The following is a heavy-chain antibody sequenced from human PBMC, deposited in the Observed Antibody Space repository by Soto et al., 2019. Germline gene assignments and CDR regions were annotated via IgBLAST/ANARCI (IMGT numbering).Heavy chain of an antibody. CDR3: ALRVVGAAKWFDP. V-gene: IGHV1-69*13. CDR2: IIPIFGTA. J-gene: IGHJ5*02. D-gene: IGHD1-26*01. Sequence: SVKVSCKASGGTFSSYAISWVRQAPGQGLEWMGGIIPIFGTANYAQKFQGRVTITADESTSTAYMELSSLRSEDTAVYYCALRVVGAAKWFDPWGQGTLVTVSS. CDR1: GGTFSSYA.